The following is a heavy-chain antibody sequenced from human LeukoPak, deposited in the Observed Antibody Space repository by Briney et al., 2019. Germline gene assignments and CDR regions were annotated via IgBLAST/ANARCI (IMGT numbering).Heavy chain of an antibody. Sequence: GASVKVSCKASGHIFTDYAIHWVRQAPGQRLEWMGWINAGNGNTKYSQEFLGRVTISTDTSASTAYMELSSLRSEDMAVYYCAREGKSFHSSSWNTWGQGTLVTVSS. D-gene: IGHD6-13*01. CDR2: INAGNGNT. CDR3: AREGKSFHSSSWNT. V-gene: IGHV1-3*03. J-gene: IGHJ5*02. CDR1: GHIFTDYA.